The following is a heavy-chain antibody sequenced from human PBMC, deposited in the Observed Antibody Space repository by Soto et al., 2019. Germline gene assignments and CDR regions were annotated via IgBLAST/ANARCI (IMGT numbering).Heavy chain of an antibody. CDR1: GGSFSGYY. D-gene: IGHD6-13*01. J-gene: IGHJ4*02. CDR2: INHSGST. CDR3: ARGLIAAAGTGGLELYY. V-gene: IGHV4-34*01. Sequence: QVQLQQWGAGLLKPSETLSLTCAVYGGSFSGYYWSWIRQPPGKGLEWIGEINHSGSTNYNPSLKSRVNISVDTSKNQFSLKLSSVTAADTAVYYCARGLIAAAGTGGLELYYWGQGTLVTVSS.